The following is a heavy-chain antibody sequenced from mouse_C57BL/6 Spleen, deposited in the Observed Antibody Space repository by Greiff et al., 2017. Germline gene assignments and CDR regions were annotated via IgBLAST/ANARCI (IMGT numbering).Heavy chain of an antibody. CDR2: IRSKSSNYAT. Sequence: DAGGGLVQPKGSLKLSCAASGFTFNTYAMHWVRQAPGKGLEWVARIRSKSSNYATYYADSVKDRFTISRDDSQSMLYLQMNNLKTEDTAMYYCVRDPPYYYGSSPGYFDVWGTGTTVTVSS. V-gene: IGHV10-3*01. J-gene: IGHJ1*03. CDR3: VRDPPYYYGSSPGYFDV. D-gene: IGHD1-1*01. CDR1: GFTFNTYA.